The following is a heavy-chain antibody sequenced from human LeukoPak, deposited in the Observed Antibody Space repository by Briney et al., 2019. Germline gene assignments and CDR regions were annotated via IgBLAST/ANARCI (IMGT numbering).Heavy chain of an antibody. Sequence: GSLRLSCAASGFTFTDYYVSWIRQPPGKGLEWIGEINHSGSTNYNPSLKSRVTISVDTSKNQFSLKLSSVTAADTAVYYCARGGPYYDFWSGYLRTHSFDYWGQGTLVTVSS. V-gene: IGHV4-34*01. CDR1: GFTFTDYY. J-gene: IGHJ4*02. D-gene: IGHD3-3*01. CDR3: ARGGPYYDFWSGYLRTHSFDY. CDR2: INHSGST.